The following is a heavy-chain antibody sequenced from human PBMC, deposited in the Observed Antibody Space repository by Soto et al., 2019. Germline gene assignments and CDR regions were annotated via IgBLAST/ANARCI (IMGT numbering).Heavy chain of an antibody. V-gene: IGHV1-69*13. CDR2: IIPIFGTA. J-gene: IGHJ3*02. Sequence: GASVKVSCKASGGTFSSYAISWVRQAPGQGLEWMGGIIPIFGTANYAQKFQGRVTITADESTSTAYMELSSLRSEDTAVYYCARPYDSSDTNAFDIWGQGTMVTVSS. CDR1: GGTFSSYA. CDR3: ARPYDSSDTNAFDI. D-gene: IGHD3-22*01.